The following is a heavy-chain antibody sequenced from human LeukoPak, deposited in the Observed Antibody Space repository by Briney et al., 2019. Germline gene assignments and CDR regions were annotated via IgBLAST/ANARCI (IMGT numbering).Heavy chain of an antibody. CDR3: AREFPEQWLTRPNWYFDL. D-gene: IGHD6-19*01. J-gene: IGHJ2*01. Sequence: ASVKVSCKASGYTFTSYYMHWVRQAPGQGLEWTGIINPSGGSTSYAQKFQGRVTMTRDTSTSTVYMELSSLRSEDTAVYYCAREFPEQWLTRPNWYFDLWGRGTLVTASS. CDR2: INPSGGST. V-gene: IGHV1-46*01. CDR1: GYTFTSYY.